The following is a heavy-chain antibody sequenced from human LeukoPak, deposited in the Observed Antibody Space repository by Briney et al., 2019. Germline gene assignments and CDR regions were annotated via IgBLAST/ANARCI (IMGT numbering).Heavy chain of an antibody. D-gene: IGHD2-15*01. J-gene: IGHJ4*02. V-gene: IGHV3-15*01. Sequence: GGSLRLSCAASAFTFSNAWMNWGRQAPGKGLEWVGRIKSKTDGGTTDYAAPVKGRFTISRDDSKNTLYLQMNSLKTEDTAVYYCTTEERVSSGYCSGGSCYIDYWGQRTLVTVSS. CDR2: IKSKTDGGTT. CDR3: TTEERVSSGYCSGGSCYIDY. CDR1: AFTFSNAW.